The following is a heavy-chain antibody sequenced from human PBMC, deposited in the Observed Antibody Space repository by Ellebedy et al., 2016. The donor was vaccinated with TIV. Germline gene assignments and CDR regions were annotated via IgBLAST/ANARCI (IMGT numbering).Heavy chain of an antibody. J-gene: IGHJ6*02. Sequence: PGGSLRLSCAASGFIFNSYGMHWVRQAPGKGLEWVSVIYSGVSTYYADSVKGRFTITRDNSKNTLYLQMNSLRAEDTAVYYCARRPNYYGMDVWGQGTTVTVSS. V-gene: IGHV3-53*01. D-gene: IGHD6-6*01. CDR3: ARRPNYYGMDV. CDR1: GFIFNSYG. CDR2: IYSGVST.